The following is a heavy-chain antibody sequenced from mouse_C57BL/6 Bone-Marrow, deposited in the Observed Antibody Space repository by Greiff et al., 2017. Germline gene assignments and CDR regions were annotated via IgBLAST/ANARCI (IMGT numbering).Heavy chain of an antibody. CDR2: ISDGGSYT. V-gene: IGHV5-4*01. J-gene: IGHJ3*01. CDR3: ARGGIRSWFAY. D-gene: IGHD2-14*01. CDR1: GFTFSSYA. Sequence: EVQGVESGGGLVKPGGSLKLSCAASGFTFSSYAMSWVRQTPEKRLAWVATISDGGSYTYYPDNVKGRFTISRDNAKNNLYLQMSHLKSEDTAMYYCARGGIRSWFAYWGQGTLVTVSA.